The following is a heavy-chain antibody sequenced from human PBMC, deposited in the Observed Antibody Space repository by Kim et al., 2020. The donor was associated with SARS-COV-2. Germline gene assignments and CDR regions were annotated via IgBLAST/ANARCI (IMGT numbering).Heavy chain of an antibody. J-gene: IGHJ3*02. CDR1: GDSIIDYY. CDR2: IYSSGST. CDR3: ARGRKLRYGYANCI. Sequence: SETLSLTCSVSGDSIIDYYWSWIRQPPGKELEFIGYIYSSGSTTYSPSLKSRVTMSVDKSKNHFSLTLNSVTAADTALYFCARGRKLRYGYANCIWGQGT. V-gene: IGHV4-4*09. D-gene: IGHD5-18*01.